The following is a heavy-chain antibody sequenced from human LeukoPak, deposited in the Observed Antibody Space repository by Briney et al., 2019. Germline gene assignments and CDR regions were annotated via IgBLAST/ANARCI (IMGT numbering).Heavy chain of an antibody. CDR3: ASGRGSYYPELFDY. V-gene: IGHV4-59*08. Sequence: SETLSLTCTVSGGSISSYYWSWIRQPPGKGLEWIGYIYYSGSTNYNPSLKSRVTISVDTSKNQFSLKLSSVTAADTAVYYCASGRGSYYPELFDYWGQGTLVTVSS. CDR2: IYYSGST. J-gene: IGHJ4*02. D-gene: IGHD1-26*01. CDR1: GGSISSYY.